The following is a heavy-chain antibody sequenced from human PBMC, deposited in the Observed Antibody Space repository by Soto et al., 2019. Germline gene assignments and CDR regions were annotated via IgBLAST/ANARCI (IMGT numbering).Heavy chain of an antibody. D-gene: IGHD2-2*01. V-gene: IGHV3-23*01. J-gene: IGHJ4*02. Sequence: GGSLRLSCAASGFTFSSYAMSRVRQAPGKGLEWVSAISGSGGSTYYADSVKGRFTISRDNSKNTLYLQMNSLRAEDTAVYYCAKRWSCSSTSCYEGIAAGGRGIDYWGQGTLVTVSS. CDR1: GFTFSSYA. CDR2: ISGSGGST. CDR3: AKRWSCSSTSCYEGIAAGGRGIDY.